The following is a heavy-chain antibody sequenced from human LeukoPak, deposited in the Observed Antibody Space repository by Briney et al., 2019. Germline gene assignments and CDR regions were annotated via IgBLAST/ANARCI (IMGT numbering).Heavy chain of an antibody. CDR1: EFTFNNYW. V-gene: IGHV3-7*03. J-gene: IGHJ4*02. CDR2: LNQPGFEK. CDR3: ARVAIAGGGALDY. Sequence: GGSLRLSFTASEFTFNNYWMTWVRQAPGKGLQWLANLNQPGFEKYYVDSVTGRFTITKDNARNSLYLQMNSLRAEDTAVYYCARVAIAGGGALDYWGQGTLVTVSS. D-gene: IGHD6-13*01.